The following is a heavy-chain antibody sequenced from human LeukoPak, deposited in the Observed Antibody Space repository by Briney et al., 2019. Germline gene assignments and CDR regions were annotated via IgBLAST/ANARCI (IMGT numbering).Heavy chain of an antibody. CDR1: GFTFSTFG. CDR2: IQSDGSKQ. V-gene: IGHV3-33*01. J-gene: IGHJ5*02. CDR3: ARDVDTSSHSSQLDP. D-gene: IGHD5-18*01. Sequence: GGSLRLSCATAGFTFSTFGIHWVRQTPGKGLEWAAAIQSDGSKQYYGDSVKGRFTISRDSSKNTVYLQMNSLRDEDTAVYYCARDVDTSSHSSQLDPWGQGTLVTVSS.